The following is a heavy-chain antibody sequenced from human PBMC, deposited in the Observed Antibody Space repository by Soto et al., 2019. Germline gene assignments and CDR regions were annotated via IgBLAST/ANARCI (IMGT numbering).Heavy chain of an antibody. V-gene: IGHV1-69*13. CDR3: ARVDCSSTSCYYYYGMDV. D-gene: IGHD2-2*01. CDR2: IIPIFGTA. J-gene: IGHJ6*02. Sequence: SVKVSCKASGGTFSSYAISWVGQAPGQGLEWMGGIIPIFGTANYAQKFQGRVTITADESTSTAYMELSSLRSEDTAVYYCARVDCSSTSCYYYYGMDVWGQGTTVTVSS. CDR1: GGTFSSYA.